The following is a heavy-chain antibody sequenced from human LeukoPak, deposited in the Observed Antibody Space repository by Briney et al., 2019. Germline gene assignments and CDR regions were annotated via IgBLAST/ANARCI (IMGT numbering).Heavy chain of an antibody. CDR2: IYSGGST. Sequence: PGGSLRLSCAASGFTVSSNYMSWVRQAPGKGLEWVSVIYSGGSTYYADSVKGRFIISRDNAENSLHLQMNSLRAEDTAVYYCARDGWPGSSYYRPFDYWGQGTLVTVSS. CDR1: GFTVSSNY. D-gene: IGHD3-10*01. V-gene: IGHV3-53*01. CDR3: ARDGWPGSSYYRPFDY. J-gene: IGHJ4*02.